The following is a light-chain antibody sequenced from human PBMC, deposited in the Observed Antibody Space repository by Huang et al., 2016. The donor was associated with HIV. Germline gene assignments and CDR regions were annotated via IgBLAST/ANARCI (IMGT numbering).Light chain of an antibody. CDR1: QSVNTN. CDR2: AAS. CDR3: QQYNKWPPEYT. J-gene: IGKJ2*01. Sequence: VMMSQSPATLAASPGERVTLSCGASQSVNTNLAWYQRKPGQPPRLLVYAASTRATGVPARFAGSGSGTEFTLTIDSLQSDDCAVYYCQQYNKWPPEYTFGQGTRLG. V-gene: IGKV3-15*01.